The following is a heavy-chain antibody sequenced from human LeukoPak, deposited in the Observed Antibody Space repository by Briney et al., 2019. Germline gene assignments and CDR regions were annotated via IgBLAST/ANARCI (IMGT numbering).Heavy chain of an antibody. D-gene: IGHD4-17*01. J-gene: IGHJ6*04. V-gene: IGHV3-66*02. CDR1: GXXXXSNY. CDR3: ARDTDYSGMDV. CDR2: IYSGGYSCVNT. Sequence: XCAXXGXXXXSNYMSWVRQAPGTGLEWVSLIYSGGYSCVNTYYADDVKCRFTVSRDNSKNTLYLQMNSLRAEDTAVYYCARDTDYSGMDVWGKGTTVTVSS.